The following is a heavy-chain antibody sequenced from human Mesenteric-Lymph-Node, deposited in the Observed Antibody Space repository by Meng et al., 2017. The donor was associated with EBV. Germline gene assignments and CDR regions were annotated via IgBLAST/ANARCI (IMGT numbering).Heavy chain of an antibody. CDR1: GFTFSSYS. J-gene: IGHJ5*02. V-gene: IGHV3-21*01. CDR3: ARIAVAENWFDP. CDR2: ISSSSSYI. D-gene: IGHD6-19*01. Sequence: EVQLVESGGXXXXXGXSLXLSCAASGFTFSSYSMNWVRQAPGKGLEWVSSISSSSSYIYYADSVKGRFTISRDNAKNSLYLQMNSLRAEDTAVYYCARIAVAENWFDPWGQGTLVTVSS.